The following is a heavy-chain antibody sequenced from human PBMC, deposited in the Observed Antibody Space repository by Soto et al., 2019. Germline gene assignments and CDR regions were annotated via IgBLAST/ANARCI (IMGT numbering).Heavy chain of an antibody. J-gene: IGHJ6*04. V-gene: IGHV4-31*02. CDR2: IYYSANT. CDR1: GGSISSGGYY. CDR3: ARSGGNSYYYGMDV. D-gene: IGHD3-10*01. Sequence: QVQLQESGPGLVKPSQTLSLTCSVSGGSISSGGYYWSWIRQPPGKGLDWIGYIYYSANTHYNPSLKGRVSISADTSKNQFSLNLSSVTAADTAVYYCARSGGNSYYYGMDVWGKVTKVTVSS.